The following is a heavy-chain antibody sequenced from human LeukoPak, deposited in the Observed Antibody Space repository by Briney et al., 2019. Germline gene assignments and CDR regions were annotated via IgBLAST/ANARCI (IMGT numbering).Heavy chain of an antibody. CDR1: GYTFTGYY. J-gene: IGHJ5*02. CDR2: INPNSGGT. Sequence: ASVKVSCKASGYTFTGYYMHWVRPAPGQGLEWMGWINPNSGGTNYAQKFQGRVTMTRDTSISTAYMELSRLRSDDTAVYYCTRDERPTLAVGSPLYNWFGPWGQGTLVTVSS. V-gene: IGHV1-2*02. CDR3: TRDERPTLAVGSPLYNWFGP. D-gene: IGHD2-15*01.